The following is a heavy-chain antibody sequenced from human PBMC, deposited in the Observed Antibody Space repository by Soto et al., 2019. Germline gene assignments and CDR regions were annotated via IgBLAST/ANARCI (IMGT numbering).Heavy chain of an antibody. CDR2: ISAYNGNT. V-gene: IGHV1-18*04. Sequence: GASVKVSCKASGYTFTSYGINWVRQAPGQGLEWMGWISAYNGNTNYAQKLQGRVTMTTDTSTSTAYMELRSLRSDDTAVYYCARDLWRGYSNGRSFQSTDVWGQGTTVTVSS. D-gene: IGHD5-18*01. CDR3: ARDLWRGYSNGRSFQSTDV. CDR1: GYTFTSYG. J-gene: IGHJ6*02.